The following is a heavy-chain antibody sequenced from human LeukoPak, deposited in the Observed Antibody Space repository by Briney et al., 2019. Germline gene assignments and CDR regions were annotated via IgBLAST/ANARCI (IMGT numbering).Heavy chain of an antibody. CDR1: GYTFTGYY. CDR2: INPNSGGT. J-gene: IGHJ4*02. Sequence: ASVKVSCKASGYTFTGYYMHWVRQAPGQGLEWMGWINPNSGGTNYAQKFQGWVTMTRDTSIGTAYMELSRLRSDDTAVYYCARDSGDHDYGDYGLHFLDYWGQGTLVTVSS. V-gene: IGHV1-2*04. CDR3: ARDSGDHDYGDYGLHFLDY. D-gene: IGHD4-17*01.